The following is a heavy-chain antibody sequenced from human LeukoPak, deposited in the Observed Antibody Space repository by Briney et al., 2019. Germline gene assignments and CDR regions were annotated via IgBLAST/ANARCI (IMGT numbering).Heavy chain of an antibody. CDR1: GFTFSSYG. CDR3: AKDQGTVVTPAVD. CDR2: ISYDGSNK. Sequence: PGGSLRLSCAASGFTFSSYGMHWVRQAPGKGLEWVAVISYDGSNKYYADSVKGRFTISRDNSKNTLYLQMNSLRAEDTAVYYCAKDQGTVVTPAVDWGQGTLVTVSS. V-gene: IGHV3-33*05. J-gene: IGHJ4*02. D-gene: IGHD4-23*01.